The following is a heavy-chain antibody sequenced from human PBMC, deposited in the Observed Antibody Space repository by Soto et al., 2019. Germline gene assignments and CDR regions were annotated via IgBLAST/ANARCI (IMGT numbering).Heavy chain of an antibody. Sequence: QVKLVQSGAEVKKPGSSVKVSCKASGGTFSSYAISWVRQAPGQGLEWMGGLIPIFGTANYAQKFQGRVTITADESTSTAYMELSSLRSEDTAVYYCARAQRIHYGSGHNFDYWGQGTLVTVSS. CDR2: LIPIFGTA. CDR1: GGTFSSYA. CDR3: ARAQRIHYGSGHNFDY. J-gene: IGHJ4*02. D-gene: IGHD3-10*01. V-gene: IGHV1-69*01.